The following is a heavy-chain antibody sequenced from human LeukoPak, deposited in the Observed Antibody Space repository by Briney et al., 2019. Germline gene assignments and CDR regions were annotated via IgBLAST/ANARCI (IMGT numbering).Heavy chain of an antibody. V-gene: IGHV1-69*13. D-gene: IGHD5-18*01. Sequence: ASVKVSCKASGGTFSSYAISWVRQAPGQGLEWMGGIIPIFGTANYAQKFQGRVTITADESMSTAYMELSSLRSEDTAVYYCAREKYSYAPILGYWGQGTLVTVSS. CDR2: IIPIFGTA. CDR3: AREKYSYAPILGY. J-gene: IGHJ4*02. CDR1: GGTFSSYA.